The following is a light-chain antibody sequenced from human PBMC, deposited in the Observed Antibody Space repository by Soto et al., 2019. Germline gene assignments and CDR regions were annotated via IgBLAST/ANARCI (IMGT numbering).Light chain of an antibody. CDR3: QQYDNSPLT. Sequence: EIVLTQSPGTLSLSPGEGATLSCRASQSLSRNYLAWSQHKPGQAPRLLIYTASNRATGVPPRFSGSGSGTDFTLTISRLEPEDFALYYCQQYDNSPLTFGQGTKVEI. J-gene: IGKJ1*01. CDR1: QSLSRNY. V-gene: IGKV3-20*01. CDR2: TAS.